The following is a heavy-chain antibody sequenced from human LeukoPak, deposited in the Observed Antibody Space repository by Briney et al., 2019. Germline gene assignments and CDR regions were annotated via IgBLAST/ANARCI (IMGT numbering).Heavy chain of an antibody. CDR3: AKDGDSSGYYDY. J-gene: IGHJ4*02. D-gene: IGHD3-22*01. CDR1: EFTFSSYA. V-gene: IGHV3-23*01. Sequence: GASMRLSYAACEFTFSSYAMSWVRQAPGKGLGWVSAFSGSGGSTYYADSVKGRFTISRDNSKNTLYLQMNSLRAEDTAVYYCAKDGDSSGYYDYWGQGTLVTVSS. CDR2: FSGSGGST.